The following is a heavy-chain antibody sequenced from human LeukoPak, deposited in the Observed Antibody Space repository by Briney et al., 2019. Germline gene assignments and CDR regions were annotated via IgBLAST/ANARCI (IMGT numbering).Heavy chain of an antibody. Sequence: PGGSLRLSCAASGFTFSTYWMSWVRQAPGKGLEWVANIKQDGSEKYYVDSVKGRFTISRDNAKNSLYLQMNSLRADDTAVYYCARLGDIVIVPVGTGLAAGGPFDYWGQGTLVTVSS. CDR1: GFTFSTYW. CDR3: ARLGDIVIVPVGTGLAAGGPFDY. J-gene: IGHJ4*02. D-gene: IGHD2-2*01. V-gene: IGHV3-7*01. CDR2: IKQDGSEK.